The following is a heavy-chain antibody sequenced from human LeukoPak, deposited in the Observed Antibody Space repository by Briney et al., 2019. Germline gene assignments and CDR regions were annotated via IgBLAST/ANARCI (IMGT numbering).Heavy chain of an antibody. J-gene: IGHJ6*03. CDR1: GFTFSSRDW. D-gene: IGHD6-13*01. V-gene: IGHV3-7*01. Sequence: PGGSLRLSCVASGFTFSSRDWMTWVRQAPGKGLEWVANIKQDGSEKNYVDSVKGRFTISRDNAKNSVDLQMNSLRVEETALYYCARVAAAGTGIFVNCYYSMDIWGKGTTVTISS. CDR2: IKQDGSEK. CDR3: ARVAAAGTGIFVNCYYSMDI.